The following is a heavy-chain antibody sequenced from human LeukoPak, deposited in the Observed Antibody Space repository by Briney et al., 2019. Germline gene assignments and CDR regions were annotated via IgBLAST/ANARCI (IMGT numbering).Heavy chain of an antibody. CDR1: GFTFDDYG. CDR3: ARGGVSSSWYSDAFDI. D-gene: IGHD6-13*01. J-gene: IGHJ3*02. V-gene: IGHV3-20*04. CDR2: INWNGGST. Sequence: VGSLRLSCAPSGFTFDDYGMSWVRQAPGKGLEWVSGINWNGGSTGYADSVKGRFTISRDNAKNSMYPQMNSLRAEDTALYYCARGGVSSSWYSDAFDIWGQGTMVTVSS.